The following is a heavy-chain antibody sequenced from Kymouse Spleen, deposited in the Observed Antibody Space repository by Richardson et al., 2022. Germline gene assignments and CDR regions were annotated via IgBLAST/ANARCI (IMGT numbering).Heavy chain of an antibody. D-gene: IGHD6-13*01. V-gene: IGHV4-34*01. CDR3: ARGGIAAAEGFFDY. Sequence: QVQLQQWGAGLLKPSETLSLTCAVYGGSFSGYYWSWIRQPPGKGLEWIGEINHSGSTNYNPSLKSRVTISVDTSKNQFSLKLSSVTAADTAVYYCARGGIAAAEGFFDYWGQGTLVTVSS. CDR2: INHSGST. J-gene: IGHJ4*02. CDR1: GGSFSGYY.